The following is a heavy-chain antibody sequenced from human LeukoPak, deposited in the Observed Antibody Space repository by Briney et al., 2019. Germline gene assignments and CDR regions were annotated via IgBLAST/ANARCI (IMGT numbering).Heavy chain of an antibody. V-gene: IGHV3-23*01. CDR3: AKDFVVVPGNVNYFDY. Sequence: PGGSLRLSRAVSGFAFSNYAMSWVRQAPGKGLEWVSAISGSGDNTYYADSVKGRFTVSRDNSKNTLYVQMKSLRAEDTAVYYCAKDFVVVPGNVNYFDYWGQGTLVTVSS. CDR1: GFAFSNYA. CDR2: ISGSGDNT. D-gene: IGHD2-21*02. J-gene: IGHJ4*02.